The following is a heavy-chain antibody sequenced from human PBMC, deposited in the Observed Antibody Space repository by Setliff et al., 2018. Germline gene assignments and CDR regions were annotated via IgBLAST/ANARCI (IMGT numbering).Heavy chain of an antibody. CDR3: AAVVATSLNYVDN. CDR2: MYFTGRT. Sequence: SETLSLTCTVSGGSISTNSYYWGWIRQPPGKGLEWIGSMYFTGRTNFTPSFKSRVTMSVDTSKSQFSLKLSSVTAADTAVYYCAAVVATSLNYVDNWGQGTLVTVSS. J-gene: IGHJ4*02. V-gene: IGHV4-39*07. CDR1: GGSISTNSYY. D-gene: IGHD5-12*01.